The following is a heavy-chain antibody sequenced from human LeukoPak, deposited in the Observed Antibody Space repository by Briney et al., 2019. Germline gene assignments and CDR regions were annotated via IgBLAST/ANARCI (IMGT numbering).Heavy chain of an antibody. V-gene: IGHV1-69*13. CDR2: IIPIFGKA. J-gene: IGHJ5*02. CDR1: GGTFSNYA. CDR3: ASSSGWISLGP. Sequence: SVKVSCKASGGTFSNYAISWVRQAPGQGLEWMGGIIPIFGKANYAQKFQGRVTITADESTSTAYMELSSLRSEDTAVYYCASSSGWISLGPWGQGTLVTVSS. D-gene: IGHD6-19*01.